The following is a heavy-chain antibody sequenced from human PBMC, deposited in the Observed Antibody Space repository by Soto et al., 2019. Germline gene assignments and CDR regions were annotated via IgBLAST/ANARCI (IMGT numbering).Heavy chain of an antibody. CDR1: GYTFTSYG. Sequence: ASVKVSCKASGYTFTSYGITWVRQAPGQGLEWMGWISAYNGNTDYAQNLQDRVTMTTDTSTSTAYMELSSLRSEDTAVYYCARGKRDPITIFGVVIDLDSYYYYGMDVWGQGTTVTVSS. V-gene: IGHV1-18*01. CDR3: ARGKRDPITIFGVVIDLDSYYYYGMDV. CDR2: ISAYNGNT. J-gene: IGHJ6*02. D-gene: IGHD3-3*01.